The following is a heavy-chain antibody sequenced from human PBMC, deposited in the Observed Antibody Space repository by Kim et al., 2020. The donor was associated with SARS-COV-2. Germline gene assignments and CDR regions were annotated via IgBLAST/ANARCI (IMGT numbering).Heavy chain of an antibody. CDR3: ASLIPIGPGGVFDN. CDR2: MFNGGRT. CDR1: GASISTSTYY. D-gene: IGHD2-8*02. V-gene: IGHV4-39*01. Sequence: SETLSLTCAVSGASISTSTYYWGWIRQSPGKGLEWIGSMFNGGRTHVNPSLKSRVTISLDTSANRFSLKLTSLTAADTALYYCASLIPIGPGGVFDNWG. J-gene: IGHJ4*01.